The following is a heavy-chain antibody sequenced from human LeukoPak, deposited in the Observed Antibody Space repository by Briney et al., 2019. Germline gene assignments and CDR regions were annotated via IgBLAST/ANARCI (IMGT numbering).Heavy chain of an antibody. CDR3: AKDPDYGSGSYYLDYYYGMDV. CDR1: GFTFSSYA. J-gene: IGHJ6*02. V-gene: IGHV3-23*01. D-gene: IGHD3-10*01. Sequence: GGSLRLSCAASGFTFSSYAMSWVRQAPGKGLEWVSAISGSGGSTYYADSVKGRFTISRDNSKNTLYLQMNSLRAEDTAVYYCAKDPDYGSGSYYLDYYYGMDVWGQGTTVTVSS. CDR2: ISGSGGST.